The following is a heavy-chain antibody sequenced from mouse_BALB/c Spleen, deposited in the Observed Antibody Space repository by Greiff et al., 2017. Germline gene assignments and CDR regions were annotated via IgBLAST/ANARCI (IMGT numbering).Heavy chain of an antibody. J-gene: IGHJ2*01. Sequence: EVQRVESGGDLVKPGGSLKLSCAASGFTFSSYGMSWVRQTPDKRLEWVATISSGGGNTYYPDSVKGRFTISRDNAKNNLYLQMSSLRSEDTALYYCARWDYFDYWGQGTTLTVSS. V-gene: IGHV5-6*01. CDR1: GFTFSSYG. CDR3: ARWDYFDY. CDR2: ISSGGGNT.